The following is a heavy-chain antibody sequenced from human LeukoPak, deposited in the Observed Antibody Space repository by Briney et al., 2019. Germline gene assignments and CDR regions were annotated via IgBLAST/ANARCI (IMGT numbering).Heavy chain of an antibody. Sequence: QPGRSLRLSCAASGFTFSTSCMHWVRQAPGKGLEWVAVMWYDGSNKSYADSVKGRFTISRDNSKNTLYLQMNSLRVEDTAVYYCARDGGSYSVDSWGQGTLVTVSS. D-gene: IGHD1-26*01. CDR3: ARDGGSYSVDS. J-gene: IGHJ4*02. CDR2: MWYDGSNK. CDR1: GFTFSTSC. V-gene: IGHV3-33*01.